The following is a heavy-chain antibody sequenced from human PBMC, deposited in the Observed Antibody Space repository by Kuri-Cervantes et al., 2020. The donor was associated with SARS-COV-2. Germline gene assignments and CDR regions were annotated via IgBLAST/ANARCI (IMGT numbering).Heavy chain of an antibody. J-gene: IGHJ4*02. D-gene: IGHD6-6*01. Sequence: SETLSLTCTVSGGSIGSGDYYWSWLRQPPGKGLEWIGYIYFSGSTYYNPCLKSRVTMSLDTSKKQFSLKLSSVTAADTAVYYCARTRHHNQSFDYWGQGALVTVSS. CDR3: ARTRHHNQSFDY. V-gene: IGHV4-30-4*08. CDR1: GGSIGSGDYY. CDR2: IYFSGST.